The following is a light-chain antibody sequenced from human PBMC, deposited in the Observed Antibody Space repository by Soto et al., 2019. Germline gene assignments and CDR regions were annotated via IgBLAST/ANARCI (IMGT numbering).Light chain of an antibody. J-gene: IGLJ2*01. CDR3: CSYAGSYPYVV. CDR1: SSDFGRYNY. V-gene: IGLV2-11*01. Sequence: QSVLNQPRAVSGSPGQSVTLSCTGTSSDFGRYNYVSWYHQHAGNAPKLMIYDVSKRPSGVPDRFSGSKSGNTASLTISGIPACGEAEYYCCSYAGSYPYVVFGGGTKLNVL. CDR2: DVS.